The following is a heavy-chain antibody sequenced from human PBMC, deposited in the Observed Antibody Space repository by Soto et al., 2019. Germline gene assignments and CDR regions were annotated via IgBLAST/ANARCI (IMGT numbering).Heavy chain of an antibody. J-gene: IGHJ6*02. D-gene: IGHD3-10*01. Sequence: PSETLSLTCTVSGGSISSYYWSWIRQPPGKGLEWIGYIYYSGSTNYNPSLKSRVTISVDTSKNQFSLKLSSVTAADTAVYYCARFITMVRGVIPWYHYYGMDVWGQGTTVTVSS. V-gene: IGHV4-59*01. CDR2: IYYSGST. CDR3: ARFITMVRGVIPWYHYYGMDV. CDR1: GGSISSYY.